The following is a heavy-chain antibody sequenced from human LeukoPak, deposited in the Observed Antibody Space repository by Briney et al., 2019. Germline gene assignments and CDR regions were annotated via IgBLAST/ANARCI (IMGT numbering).Heavy chain of an antibody. CDR1: GFTLSSYS. CDR3: AKAPVTTCRGAYCYPFDY. Sequence: GGSLRLSCAASGFTLSSYSMNWVRQAPGKGLEWVSAISDSGNTYHADSVKGRFTISRDSSKNTLFLQMNRLRPEDAAVYYCAKAPVTTCRGAYCYPFDYWGQGTLVTVSS. J-gene: IGHJ4*02. D-gene: IGHD2-21*01. V-gene: IGHV3-23*01. CDR2: ISDSGNT.